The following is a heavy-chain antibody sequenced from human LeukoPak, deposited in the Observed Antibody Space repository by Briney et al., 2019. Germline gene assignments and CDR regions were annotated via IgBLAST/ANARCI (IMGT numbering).Heavy chain of an antibody. V-gene: IGHV3-49*05. CDR3: TREIRYFDWFQADY. J-gene: IGHJ4*02. D-gene: IGHD3-9*01. CDR2: IRSKAYGGTA. CDR1: GFTFGDHS. Sequence: KSGGSLRLSCTASGFTFGDHSVSWFRQAPGKGLEWVGFIRSKAYGGTAEYAASVKGRFTISRDDSKSVAYLQMDSLKTEDIAVYYCTREIRYFDWFQADYWGQGTLVTVSS.